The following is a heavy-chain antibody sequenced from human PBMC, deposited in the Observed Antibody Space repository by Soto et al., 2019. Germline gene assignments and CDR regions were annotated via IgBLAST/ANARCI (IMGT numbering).Heavy chain of an antibody. CDR2: IYYSGST. V-gene: IGHV4-39*01. CDR3: ASSYGDYISY. D-gene: IGHD4-17*01. CDR1: GGSISSSSYY. Sequence: QLQLQESGPGLVKPSETLSLTCTVSGGSISSSSYYWGWIRQPSGKGLEWIGSIYYSGSTYYNPSLKSRVTISVDTSKNQFSLKLCSVTAADTAVYYCASSYGDYISYSGQGTLVTVSS. J-gene: IGHJ4*02.